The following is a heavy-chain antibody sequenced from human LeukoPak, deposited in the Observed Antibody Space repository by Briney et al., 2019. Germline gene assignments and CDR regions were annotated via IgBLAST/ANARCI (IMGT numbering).Heavy chain of an antibody. D-gene: IGHD6-19*01. V-gene: IGHV1-8*01. CDR1: GYTFTSYD. CDR3: ARVGLGYSSGWYRGQTRFDP. J-gene: IGHJ5*02. CDR2: MNPNSGNT. Sequence: GASVKVSCKASGYTFTSYDINWVRQATGQGLEWMGWMNPNSGNTGYAQKFQGRVTMTRNTSISTAYMELSSLRSEDTAVYYCARVGLGYSSGWYRGQTRFDPWGQGTLVTVSS.